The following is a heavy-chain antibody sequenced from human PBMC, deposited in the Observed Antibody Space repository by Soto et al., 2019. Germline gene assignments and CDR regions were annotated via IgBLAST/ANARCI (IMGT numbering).Heavy chain of an antibody. CDR1: EFTFSNAW. Sequence: EVQLVESGGGLVKPGGSLRLSCAASEFTFSNAWMSWVRQAPGKGLEWVGRIKSKTDGGATDYAAPVKGRFTISRDDSKNTLYLQMNSLKTEDTAVYYCTTVTVVDVHPDDWGQGTLVIVSS. CDR3: TTVTVVDVHPDD. CDR2: IKSKTDGGAT. J-gene: IGHJ4*02. V-gene: IGHV3-15*01. D-gene: IGHD2-15*01.